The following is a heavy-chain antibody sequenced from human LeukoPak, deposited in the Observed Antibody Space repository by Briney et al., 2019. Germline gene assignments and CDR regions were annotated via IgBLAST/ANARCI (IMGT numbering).Heavy chain of an antibody. CDR1: GGSISSGDYY. J-gene: IGHJ4*02. D-gene: IGHD4-23*01. CDR3: ARDLLNEGNHLDY. CDR2: IYYSGST. V-gene: IGHV4-30-4*01. Sequence: SEALSLTCTVSGGSISSGDYYWSWIRQPPGKGLEWIGYIYYSGSTYYNPSLKSRVTISVDTSKNQFSLKLSSVTAADTAVYYCARDLLNEGNHLDYWGQGTLVTVSS.